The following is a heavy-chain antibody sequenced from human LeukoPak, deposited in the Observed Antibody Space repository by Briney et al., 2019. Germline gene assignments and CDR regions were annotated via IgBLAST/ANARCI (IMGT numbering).Heavy chain of an antibody. V-gene: IGHV4-4*09. CDR2: IYTSGST. CDR1: GGSISSYY. Sequence: SETLSLTCTVSGGSISSYYWSWIRQPPGKGLEWIGYIYTSGSTNYNPSLKSRGTISVDTSKNQFSLKLSSVTAADTAVYYCARHPSSSVGYYYYMDVWGKGTTVTVSS. CDR3: ARHPSSSVGYYYYMDV. J-gene: IGHJ6*03. D-gene: IGHD6-6*01.